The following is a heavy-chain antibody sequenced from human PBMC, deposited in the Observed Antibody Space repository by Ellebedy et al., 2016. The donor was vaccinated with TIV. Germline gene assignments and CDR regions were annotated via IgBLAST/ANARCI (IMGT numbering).Heavy chain of an antibody. V-gene: IGHV3-30*02. D-gene: IGHD7-27*01. J-gene: IGHJ6*02. CDR1: GFTFNNYN. Sequence: GESLKISCAASGFTFNNYNLHWVRQAPGKGLEWVAIAHNDETYKFYADSVKGRFTVSRDNSGNTAYLHMSSLRVEDTAVYYCAKDLGFAMDVWGQGTTVTVSS. CDR2: AHNDETYK. CDR3: AKDLGFAMDV.